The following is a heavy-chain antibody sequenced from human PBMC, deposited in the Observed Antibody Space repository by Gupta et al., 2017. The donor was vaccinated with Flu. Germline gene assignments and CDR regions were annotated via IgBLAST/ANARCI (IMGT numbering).Heavy chain of an antibody. V-gene: IGHV3-23*01. J-gene: IGHJ4*02. D-gene: IGHD6-13*01. Sequence: EVQLLESGGGLVQPGGSLRLSCAASGLTFSYYAMNWVRQAPGKGLGWVSTVGAGGDRTYYADSVMGRFTISRDNSKNTLYLQMNSLRGDDTAVYYCAKDRSGNPAIDYWGQGTLVTVSA. CDR3: AKDRSGNPAIDY. CDR2: VGAGGDRT. CDR1: GLTFSYYA.